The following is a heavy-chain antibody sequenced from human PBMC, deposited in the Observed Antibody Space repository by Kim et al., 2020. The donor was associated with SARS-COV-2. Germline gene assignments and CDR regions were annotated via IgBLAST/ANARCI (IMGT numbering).Heavy chain of an antibody. J-gene: IGHJ4*02. CDR3: ARGRTGEPDY. D-gene: IGHD7-27*01. CDR2: INHRGSS. CDR1: GGSFNGYY. V-gene: IGHV4-34*01. Sequence: SETLSLTCAVSGGSFNGYYYTWIRQPPGKGLEWIGEINHRGSSTNYNPSLKSRVTISVDTSKKQFSLKLRSVTAADTAVYYCARGRTGEPDYWGQGTLVT.